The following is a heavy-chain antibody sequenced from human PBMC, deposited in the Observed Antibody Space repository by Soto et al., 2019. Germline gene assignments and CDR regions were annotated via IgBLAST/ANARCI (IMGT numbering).Heavy chain of an antibody. CDR2: IYYTGST. CDR3: ATNGDYYDSSGLKYFQH. Sequence: PSETLSLTCTVSGGSISTGGYYWSWIRQPPGKGLEWIAYIYYTGSTYYNPSLRSRVTISVDTSKSQFSLKLSSVTAADTAVYYCATNGDYYDSSGLKYFQHWGQGTLVTVSS. CDR1: GGSISTGGYY. D-gene: IGHD3-22*01. J-gene: IGHJ1*01. V-gene: IGHV4-31*03.